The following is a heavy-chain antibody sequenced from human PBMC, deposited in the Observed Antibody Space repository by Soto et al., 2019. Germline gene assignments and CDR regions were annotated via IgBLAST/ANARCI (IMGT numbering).Heavy chain of an antibody. CDR2: IHTAKGNT. J-gene: IGHJ5*02. CDR1: GYTFTNNV. V-gene: IGHV1-3*04. D-gene: IGHD1-7*01. CDR3: ARDPIWTYTWNYARLNYLDP. Sequence: VASVKVSCKASGYTFTNNVIHWLRQAPGQTLEWMGWIHTAKGNTKYSQKFEARVTLTRDTAASTAYMELNSLRSGDTAVYYCARDPIWTYTWNYARLNYLDPWGQGTLVTVSS.